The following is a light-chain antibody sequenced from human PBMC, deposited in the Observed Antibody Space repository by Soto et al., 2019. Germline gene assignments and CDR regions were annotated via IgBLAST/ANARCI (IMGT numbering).Light chain of an antibody. CDR3: KQYGTSPFT. CDR1: QSVSSSY. Sequence: EIVLTQSPGTLSLSPGERATLSCRASQSVSSSYLAWYQQKPGQAPRLLIYGASSRATGIPDRFSGIGSATDFTLTISRLEPEDFAVYYCKQYGTSPFTFGPGTKVDIK. J-gene: IGKJ3*01. CDR2: GAS. V-gene: IGKV3-20*01.